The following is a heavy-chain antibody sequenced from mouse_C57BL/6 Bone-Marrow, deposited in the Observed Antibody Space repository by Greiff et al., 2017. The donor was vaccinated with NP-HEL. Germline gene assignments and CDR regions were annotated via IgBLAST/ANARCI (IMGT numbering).Heavy chain of an antibody. CDR1: GYSFTSYY. V-gene: IGHV1-66*01. Sequence: VQLQQSGPELVKPGASVKISCKASGYSFTSYYIHWVKQRPGQGLEWIGWIYPGSGNTKYNEKFKGKATLTADTSSSTAYMQLSSLTSEDSAVYYCARGIRVLRGYFDVWGTGTTVTVSS. D-gene: IGHD1-1*01. J-gene: IGHJ1*03. CDR2: IYPGSGNT. CDR3: ARGIRVLRGYFDV.